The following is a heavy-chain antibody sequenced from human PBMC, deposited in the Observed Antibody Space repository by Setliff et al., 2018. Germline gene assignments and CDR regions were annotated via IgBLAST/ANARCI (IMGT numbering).Heavy chain of an antibody. D-gene: IGHD3-3*01. CDR1: GGSISTSSYY. J-gene: IGHJ5*02. CDR3: ARDYNFWSGEVS. CDR2: IYYRGST. V-gene: IGHV4-39*06. Sequence: PSETLSLTCSVSGGSISTSSYYWDWVRQPPGKGLEWIGSIYYRGSTYYTPSLKSRVTISVDTSKNQFALKLSSVTAADTAVYYCARDYNFWSGEVSWGQGTLVTVSS.